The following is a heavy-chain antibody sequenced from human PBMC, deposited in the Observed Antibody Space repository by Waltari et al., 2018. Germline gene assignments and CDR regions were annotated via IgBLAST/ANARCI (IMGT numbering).Heavy chain of an antibody. Sequence: EVQLVESGGGFIQSGGSLRLSCAASGFTVSSNYVSWVLQAPGKWREVVSVILRDGWTYYSDSVKGRFTISRDNSKNTLYLQINSLRAEDTAVYYCARDSRGGLFFDYWGQGTLVTVSS. CDR1: GFTVSSNY. CDR3: ARDSRGGLFFDY. V-gene: IGHV3-53*01. J-gene: IGHJ4*02. CDR2: ILRDGWT.